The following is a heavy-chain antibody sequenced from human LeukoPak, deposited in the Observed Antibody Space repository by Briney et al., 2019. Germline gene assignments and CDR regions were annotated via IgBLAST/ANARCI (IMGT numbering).Heavy chain of an antibody. CDR3: ARGSYYRYFQH. J-gene: IGHJ1*01. D-gene: IGHD1-26*01. CDR1: GFTFSSHA. V-gene: IGHV4-34*01. CDR2: INHSGST. Sequence: SGGSLRLSCAASGFTFSSHAMSWIRQPPGKGLEWIGEINHSGSTNYNPSLKSRVTISVDTSKNQFSLKLSSVTAADTAVYYCARGSYYRYFQHWGQGTLVTVSS.